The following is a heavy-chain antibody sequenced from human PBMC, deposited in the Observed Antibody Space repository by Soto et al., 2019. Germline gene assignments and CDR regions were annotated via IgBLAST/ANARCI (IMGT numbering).Heavy chain of an antibody. V-gene: IGHV4-31*03. J-gene: IGHJ3*02. D-gene: IGHD3-10*01. CDR3: ARGDYYGAIFDI. CDR1: GGSISSGGYY. CDR2: IYYSGST. Sequence: SETLSLTCTVSGGSISSGGYYWSWIRQHPGKGLEWIGYIYYSGSTYYNPSLKSRVTISVDTSKNQFSLKLSSVTAADTAVYYCARGDYYGAIFDIWGQGTMVTVSS.